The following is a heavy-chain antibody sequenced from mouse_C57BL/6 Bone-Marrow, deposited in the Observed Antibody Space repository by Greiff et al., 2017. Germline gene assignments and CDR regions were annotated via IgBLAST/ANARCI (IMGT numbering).Heavy chain of an antibody. Sequence: QVQLKESGPGILQPSQTLSLTCSFSGFSLSTFGMGVGWIRQPSGKGLEWLAHIWWDDDKYYNPALKSRLTISKDTSKNQVFLKIANVDTADTATYYCARIAPFYYGSIYAMDYWGQGTSVTVSS. D-gene: IGHD1-1*01. CDR3: ARIAPFYYGSIYAMDY. V-gene: IGHV8-8*01. CDR2: IWWDDDK. J-gene: IGHJ4*01. CDR1: GFSLSTFGMG.